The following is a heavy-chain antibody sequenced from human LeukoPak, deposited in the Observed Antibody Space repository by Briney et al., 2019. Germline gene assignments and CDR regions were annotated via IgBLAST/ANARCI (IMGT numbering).Heavy chain of an antibody. V-gene: IGHV3-21*01. CDR2: ISSSSSYI. J-gene: IGHJ4*02. CDR1: GFTFSSYS. Sequence: GGSLRLSCAASGFTFSSYSMNWVRQAPGKGLEWVSSISSSSSYIYYADSVKGRFTISRDNAKNSLYLQMNSLRAEDTAVYYCARRFGELFPSHFDYWGQGTLVTVSS. D-gene: IGHD3-10*01. CDR3: ARRFGELFPSHFDY.